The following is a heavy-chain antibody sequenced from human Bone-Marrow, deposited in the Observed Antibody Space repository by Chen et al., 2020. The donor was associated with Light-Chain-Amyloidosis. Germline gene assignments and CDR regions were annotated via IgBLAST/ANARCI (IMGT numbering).Heavy chain of an antibody. CDR3: AKDISYDDILPGYPADAFDI. CDR2: ISGSGGSR. J-gene: IGHJ3*02. CDR1: GFAFSSYA. D-gene: IGHD3-9*01. V-gene: IGHV3-23*04. Sequence: EVQLVESGGGLLQRGGSLRLSCAASGFAFSSYAMSWVSPAPGKGLEWGSTISGSGGSRVYGDAVECRFTISRDNSKNALFLQMNSLRAEDTAVYYCAKDISYDDILPGYPADAFDIWGQGTMVTVSS.